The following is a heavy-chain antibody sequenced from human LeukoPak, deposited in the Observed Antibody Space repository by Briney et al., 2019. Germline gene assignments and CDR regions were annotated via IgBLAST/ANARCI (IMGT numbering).Heavy chain of an antibody. Sequence: SETLSLTCTVPDVSISSYYWSWIRQPAGKGLEWIGRIFPSGSTNYNPSLKSRVTMSVDTSKNQFSLNLSSATAADTAVYYCARTSSSSWSYGMDVWGQGTTVTVSS. V-gene: IGHV4-4*07. CDR2: IFPSGST. D-gene: IGHD6-13*01. CDR1: DVSISSYY. CDR3: ARTSSSSWSYGMDV. J-gene: IGHJ6*02.